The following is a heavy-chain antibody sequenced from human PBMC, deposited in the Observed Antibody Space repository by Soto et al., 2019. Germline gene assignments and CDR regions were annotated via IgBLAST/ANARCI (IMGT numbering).Heavy chain of an antibody. J-gene: IGHJ4*02. CDR2: ISSSNK. V-gene: IGHV3-48*01. CDR1: GFTFSSYS. D-gene: IGHD2-8*02. CDR3: AKDRRDPWSLAY. Sequence: PGGSLRLSCAASGFTFSSYSMNWVRQAPGKGLEWVSYISSSNKYYADSVKGRFTISRDNSKNTLFLQMNNLRAEDTALYYCAKDRRDPWSLAYWGQGTLVTVSS.